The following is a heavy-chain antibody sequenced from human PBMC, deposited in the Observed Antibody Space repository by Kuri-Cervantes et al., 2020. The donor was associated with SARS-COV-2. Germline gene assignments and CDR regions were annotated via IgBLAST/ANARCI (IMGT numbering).Heavy chain of an antibody. CDR1: GFILSRYS. D-gene: IGHD5-12*01. V-gene: IGHV3-48*01. Sequence: LSLTCAASGFILSRYSMNWVRQAPGKGLEWVSYISSSSSTIYYIDSVKGRFTISRDNAKNSLYLQMNSLRAEDTAVYYCVRVGAYSGYDFDSWGQGTLVTVSS. CDR3: VRVGAYSGYDFDS. CDR2: ISSSSSTI. J-gene: IGHJ4*02.